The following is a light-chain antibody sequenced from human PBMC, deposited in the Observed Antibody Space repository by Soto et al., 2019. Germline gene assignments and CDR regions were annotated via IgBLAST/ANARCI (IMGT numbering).Light chain of an antibody. CDR3: QHRKNWPLT. J-gene: IGKJ4*01. CDR1: QSVDSY. V-gene: IGKV3-11*01. Sequence: EIVLTQYPATLSLSPGERATLSCRASQSVDSYLAWYQQKPGQAPRLLIYDASSRATGIPARFSGSGSGTDFTLTISSLEPEDFAIYYCQHRKNWPLTFGGGTKVDIK. CDR2: DAS.